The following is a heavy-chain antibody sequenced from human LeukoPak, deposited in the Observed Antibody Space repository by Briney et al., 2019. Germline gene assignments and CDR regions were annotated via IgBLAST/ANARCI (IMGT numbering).Heavy chain of an antibody. Sequence: SETLSLTCTVSGGSISSHYWSWIRQPPGKGLEWIGYIYYSGSTKNNPSLKSRVTISVDTSKNQFSLKLSSVTAADTAVYYCARVTGYTIEDYFDYWGQGTLVTVSS. CDR1: GGSISSHY. V-gene: IGHV4-59*11. CDR3: ARVTGYTIEDYFDY. J-gene: IGHJ4*02. D-gene: IGHD3-9*01. CDR2: IYYSGST.